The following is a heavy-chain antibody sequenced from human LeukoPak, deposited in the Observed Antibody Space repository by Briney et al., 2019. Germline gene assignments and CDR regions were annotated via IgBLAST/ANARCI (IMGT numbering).Heavy chain of an antibody. CDR2: INWNGGSS. Sequence: GGSLRLSCAASGFIFSSYWMHWFRQVPGKGLEWVSGINWNGGSSGYVDSVKGRFTISRDNAKNALFLQMNNLRAEDTAFYYCARGEWDLRDWGQGTLVIVSS. CDR1: GFIFSSYW. J-gene: IGHJ4*02. D-gene: IGHD1-26*01. CDR3: ARGEWDLRD. V-gene: IGHV3-20*04.